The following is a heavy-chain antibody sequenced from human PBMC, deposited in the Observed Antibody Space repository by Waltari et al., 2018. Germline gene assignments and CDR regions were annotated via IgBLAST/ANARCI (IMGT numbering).Heavy chain of an antibody. V-gene: IGHV4-38-2*01. CDR3: ASRIAVAGNGAFDI. Sequence: QVQLQESGPGLVKPSETLSLTCAVSGYSLSSGYYCGWIRQPPGKGREWIGSIYHIGSTYYNTALKSRVTISVDTSTNQFSLKLSSVTAADTAVYYCASRIAVAGNGAFDIWGQGTMVTVSS. CDR2: IYHIGST. D-gene: IGHD6-19*01. CDR1: GYSLSSGYY. J-gene: IGHJ3*02.